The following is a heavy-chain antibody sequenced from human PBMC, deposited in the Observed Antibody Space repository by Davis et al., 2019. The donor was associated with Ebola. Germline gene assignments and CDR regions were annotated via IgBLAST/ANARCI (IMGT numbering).Heavy chain of an antibody. D-gene: IGHD4/OR15-4a*01. V-gene: IGHV1-18*01. CDR1: GYAFTRYG. CDR3: ARVVTMVHPTGWFDP. J-gene: IGHJ5*02. CDR2: ISPFNGNT. Sequence: ASVKVSCKVSGYAFTRYGFIWGRQAPGLGLEWMGWISPFNGNTNYAQKFQGRVTMTTDTSTSTAYMELRGLRSDDTAMYYCARVVTMVHPTGWFDPWGQGTLVTVSS.